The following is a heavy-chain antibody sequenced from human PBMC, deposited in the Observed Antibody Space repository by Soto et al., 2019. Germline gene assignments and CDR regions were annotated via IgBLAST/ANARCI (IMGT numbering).Heavy chain of an antibody. D-gene: IGHD1-7*01. V-gene: IGHV3-30*18. CDR3: AKDLGQTTWIDL. CDR2: ISYDGTNK. J-gene: IGHJ4*02. Sequence: SLRLSCAASGFTFSRFGMHWVRQAPGKGLEWVALISYDGTNKYYVDSVKGRFTISRDNSRNTLYLQMNSLRAEDTAVYYCAKDLGQTTWIDLWGQGTLVTVS. CDR1: GFTFSRFG.